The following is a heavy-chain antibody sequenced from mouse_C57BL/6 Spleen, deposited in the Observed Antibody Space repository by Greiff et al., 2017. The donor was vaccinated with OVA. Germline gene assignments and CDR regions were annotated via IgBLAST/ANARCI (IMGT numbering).Heavy chain of an antibody. J-gene: IGHJ1*03. CDR1: GYTFTSYW. CDR3: ARGLYDGYYHWYFDV. CDR2: IHPNSGST. Sequence: QVQLQQPGAELVKPGASVKLSCKASGYTFTSYWMHWVKQRPGQGLEWIGMIHPNSGSTNYNEKFKSKATLTVDNSSSTAYMQLSSLTSEDSAVYYCARGLYDGYYHWYFDVWGTGTTVTVSS. V-gene: IGHV1-64*01. D-gene: IGHD2-3*01.